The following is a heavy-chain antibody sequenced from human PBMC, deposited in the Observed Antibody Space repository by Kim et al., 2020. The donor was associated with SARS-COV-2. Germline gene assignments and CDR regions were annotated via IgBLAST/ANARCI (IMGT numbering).Heavy chain of an antibody. Sequence: SVKVSCKASGGTFSSYAISWVRQAPGQGLEWMGGIIPIFGTANYAQKFQGRVTITADESTSTAYMELSSLRSEDTAVYYCARGAWELGWEGYDSSGYYPDYWGQGTLVTVSS. V-gene: IGHV1-69*13. CDR3: ARGAWELGWEGYDSSGYYPDY. D-gene: IGHD3-22*01. CDR2: IIPIFGTA. J-gene: IGHJ4*02. CDR1: GGTFSSYA.